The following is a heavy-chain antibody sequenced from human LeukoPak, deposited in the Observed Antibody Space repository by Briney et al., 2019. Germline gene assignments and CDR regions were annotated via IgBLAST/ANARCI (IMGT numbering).Heavy chain of an antibody. CDR1: GYTVTGYG. D-gene: IGHD5-12*01. J-gene: IGHJ5*02. CDR2: ISAYNGNT. V-gene: IGHV1-18*01. Sequence: GASVKVSCKASGYTVTGYGISWVRQAPGQGLEWMGWISAYNGNTNYAQKLQGRVTMTTDTSTSTTYMELRSLRSDDTAVYCCARESDYDHWFDPWGQGTLVTVSS. CDR3: ARESDYDHWFDP.